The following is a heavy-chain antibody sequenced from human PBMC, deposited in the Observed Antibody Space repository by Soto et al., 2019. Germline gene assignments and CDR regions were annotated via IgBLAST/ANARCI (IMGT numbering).Heavy chain of an antibody. D-gene: IGHD4-4*01. CDR1: GGTFSSYA. V-gene: IGHV1-69*13. Sequence: SVKVSCKASGGTFSSYAISWVRQAPGQGLEWMGGIIPIFGTANYAQKFQGRVTITADESTSTAYMELSSPRSEDTAVYYCARALSTVTTVYYYYGMDVWGQGTTVTVSS. CDR3: ARALSTVTTVYYYYGMDV. J-gene: IGHJ6*02. CDR2: IIPIFGTA.